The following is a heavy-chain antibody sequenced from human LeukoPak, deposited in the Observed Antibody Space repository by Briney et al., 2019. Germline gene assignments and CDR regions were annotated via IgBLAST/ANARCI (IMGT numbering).Heavy chain of an antibody. CDR2: IYYSGST. D-gene: IGHD3-3*01. V-gene: IGHV4-39*07. J-gene: IGHJ4*02. CDR1: GGSISSSSYY. Sequence: SETLSLTCTVSGGSISSSSYYWGWIRQPPGKGLEWIGSIYYSGSTYYNPSLKSRVTISVDTSKNQFSLKLSSVTAADTAVYYCARAGTGRKFWSGYLTLDYWGQGTLVTVSS. CDR3: ARAGTGRKFWSGYLTLDY.